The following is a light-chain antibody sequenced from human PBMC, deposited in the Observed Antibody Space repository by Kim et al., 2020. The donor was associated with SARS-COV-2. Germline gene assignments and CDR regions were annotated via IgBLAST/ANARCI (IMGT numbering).Light chain of an antibody. V-gene: IGLV3-1*01. J-gene: IGLJ2*01. Sequence: SYELTQPPSVSVSPGQTASITCSGDKLGDRYAYWYQQKPGQSPVVVIYQDSKRPSGIPERFSGSNSGNTATLTISGTQAMAEADYYFQAWGSSPVVFGGG. CDR3: QAWGSSPVV. CDR2: QDS. CDR1: KLGDRY.